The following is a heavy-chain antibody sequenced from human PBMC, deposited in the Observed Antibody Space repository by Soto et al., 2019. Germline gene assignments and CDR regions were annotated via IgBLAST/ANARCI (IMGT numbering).Heavy chain of an antibody. V-gene: IGHV2-5*02. CDR3: ARRRGATDGDHFDY. J-gene: IGHJ4*02. Sequence: QITLKESGPALVKPTQTLTLTCTFSGFSLSTSILDVGWIRQPPGKALEWLGIIYWDDDKRYSPSLENRLTITRDTSKNQVVLTMTNMDPVDTATYYCARRRGATDGDHFDYWGQGTLVTVSS. D-gene: IGHD2-21*01. CDR1: GFSLSTSILD. CDR2: IYWDDDK.